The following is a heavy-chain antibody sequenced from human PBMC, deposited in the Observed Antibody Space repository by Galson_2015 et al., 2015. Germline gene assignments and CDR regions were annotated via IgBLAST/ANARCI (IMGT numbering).Heavy chain of an antibody. Sequence: SLRLSCAASGFTFSSYGMSWVRQAPGKGLEWVSSISGSGGSTFYADSVKDRFTISRDNSKNTLSLQVNSLRAEDTAKYYCAKDLREGATAGSELDFWGQGTLVTVSS. J-gene: IGHJ4*02. V-gene: IGHV3-23*01. CDR2: ISGSGGST. CDR1: GFTFSSYG. D-gene: IGHD1-26*01. CDR3: AKDLREGATAGSELDF.